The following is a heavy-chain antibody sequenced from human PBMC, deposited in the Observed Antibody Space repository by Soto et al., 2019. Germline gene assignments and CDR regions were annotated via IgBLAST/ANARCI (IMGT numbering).Heavy chain of an antibody. V-gene: IGHV1-18*01. CDR2: ISAYNGNT. Sequence: ASVKVSCKASGYTFTSYGISWVRQAPGQGLEWMGWISAYNGNTNYAQKFQGRVTITADESTSTAYMELSSLRSEDTAVYYCARDLISGWRSTGPFDYWGQGTLVTVSS. D-gene: IGHD6-19*01. J-gene: IGHJ4*02. CDR3: ARDLISGWRSTGPFDY. CDR1: GYTFTSYG.